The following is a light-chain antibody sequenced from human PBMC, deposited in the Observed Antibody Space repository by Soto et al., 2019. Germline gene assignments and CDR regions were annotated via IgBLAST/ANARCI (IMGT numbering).Light chain of an antibody. V-gene: IGLV2-11*01. CDR2: DVS. J-gene: IGLJ2*01. Sequence: QAVVTQPPSVSGSPGQSVTISCTGTSSDVGGYNYVSWYQHHPGKAPKLMIYDVSKRPSGVPDRFSGSKSGNTASLTISGLQAEDEADYYCCSYAGSYTPVVFGGGTKLTVL. CDR1: SSDVGGYNY. CDR3: CSYAGSYTPVV.